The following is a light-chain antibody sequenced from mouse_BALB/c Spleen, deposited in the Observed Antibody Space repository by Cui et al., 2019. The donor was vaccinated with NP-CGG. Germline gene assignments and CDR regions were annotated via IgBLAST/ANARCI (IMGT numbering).Light chain of an antibody. CDR1: TGAVTTNNY. CDR2: GTN. CDR3: ALWYSNHWM. J-gene: IGLJ1*01. Sequence: QAVLTQASALTTSPGETVTLTCRSSTGAVTTNNYANWVQEKPDHLFTGLIGGTNNRAPGVPARFSGSLIGDKAALTITGAQTEDEAIYFCALWYSNHWMFGGGTKLTVL. V-gene: IGLV1*01.